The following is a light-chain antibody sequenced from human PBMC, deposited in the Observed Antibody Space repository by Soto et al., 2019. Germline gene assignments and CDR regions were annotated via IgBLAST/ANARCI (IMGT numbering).Light chain of an antibody. CDR3: QQYKGT. CDR1: QSIGRW. J-gene: IGKJ1*01. Sequence: DIQMTQSPSTLSASVGDRVTITCRASQSIGRWLAWYQQKPGAAPKLLIYDASSLQSGVPSRFSGSGSGTEFTLGISSLQPDDFATYYCQQYKGTFGQGTKVEIK. CDR2: DAS. V-gene: IGKV1-5*01.